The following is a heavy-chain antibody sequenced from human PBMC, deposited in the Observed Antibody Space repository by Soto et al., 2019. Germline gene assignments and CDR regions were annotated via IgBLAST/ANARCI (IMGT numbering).Heavy chain of an antibody. J-gene: IGHJ4*02. Sequence: SETLSLTCTVSGGSISSSSYYWGWIRQPPGKGLEWIGSIYYSGSTYYNPSLKSRVTISVDTSKNQFSLKLSSVTAADTAVYYCASFPNFGVVIFDYWGQGTLVTVSS. V-gene: IGHV4-39*01. CDR2: IYYSGST. CDR3: ASFPNFGVVIFDY. CDR1: GGSISSSSYY. D-gene: IGHD3-3*01.